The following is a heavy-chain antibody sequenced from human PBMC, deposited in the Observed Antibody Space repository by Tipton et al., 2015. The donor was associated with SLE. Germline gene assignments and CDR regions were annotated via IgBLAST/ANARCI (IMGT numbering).Heavy chain of an antibody. V-gene: IGHV4-59*01. J-gene: IGHJ6*02. D-gene: IGHD6-13*01. CDR2: TYYSGST. Sequence: TLSLTCTVSGGSISSYYWSWIRQPPGKGLEWIGYTYYSGSTNYNPSLKSRVTISVDTSKNQFSLKLSSVTAADTAVYYCARSLAAAGTGYYYYGMDVWGQGTTVTVSS. CDR1: GGSISSYY. CDR3: ARSLAAAGTGYYYYGMDV.